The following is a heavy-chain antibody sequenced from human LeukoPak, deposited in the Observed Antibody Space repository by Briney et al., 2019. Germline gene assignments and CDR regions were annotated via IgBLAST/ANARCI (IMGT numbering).Heavy chain of an antibody. V-gene: IGHV4-34*01. D-gene: IGHD2-2*01. CDR3: ARGVKYQLLLNWFDP. CDR2: INHSGST. J-gene: IGHJ5*02. Sequence: SETLSLTCAVYGGSFSGYYWSWIRQPPGKGLEWIGEINHSGSTNYNPSLKNRVTISVDTSKNQFSLKLSSVTAADTAVYYCARGVKYQLLLNWFDPWGRGTLVTVSS. CDR1: GGSFSGYY.